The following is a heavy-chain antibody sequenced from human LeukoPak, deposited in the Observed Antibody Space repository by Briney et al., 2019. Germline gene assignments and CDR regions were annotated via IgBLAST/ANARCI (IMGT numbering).Heavy chain of an antibody. J-gene: IGHJ5*02. Sequence: GGSLRLSCAASGFTFSSYGMHWVRQAPGKGLEWVAVISYDGSNKYYADSVKGRFTISRDNSKNMLYLQMNSLRAEDTAVYYCAKSIAAAGSTWGQGTLVTVSS. CDR3: AKSIAAAGST. V-gene: IGHV3-30*18. CDR1: GFTFSSYG. CDR2: ISYDGSNK. D-gene: IGHD6-13*01.